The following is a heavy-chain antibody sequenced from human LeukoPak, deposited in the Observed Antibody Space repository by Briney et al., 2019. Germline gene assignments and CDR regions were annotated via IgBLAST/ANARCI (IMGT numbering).Heavy chain of an antibody. J-gene: IGHJ4*02. V-gene: IGHV4-38-2*01. D-gene: IGHD3-22*01. CDR3: ARHYDSSGYYPLYYFDY. CDR1: GYSISSGYY. Sequence: PSETLSLTCAVSGYSISSGYYWGWIRQPPGKGLEWIGSIYHSGSTYYNPSLKSRVTISVDTSKNQFSLKLSSMTAADTAVYYCARHYDSSGYYPLYYFDYWGQGTLVTVSS. CDR2: IYHSGST.